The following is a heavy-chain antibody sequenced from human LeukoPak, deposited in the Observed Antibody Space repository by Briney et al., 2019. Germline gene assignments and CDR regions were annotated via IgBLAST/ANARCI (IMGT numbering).Heavy chain of an antibody. CDR3: ARGRINKNLNVRGAPDY. D-gene: IGHD3-10*02. CDR1: GYTFTSYD. V-gene: IGHV1-8*01. J-gene: IGHJ4*02. Sequence: GASVKVSCKASGYTFTSYDINWVRQATGQGLEWMGWMNPNSGNTGYAQKFQGRVTMTRNTSISTAYMELSSLRSEDTAVYYCARGRINKNLNVRGAPDYWGQGTLVTVSS. CDR2: MNPNSGNT.